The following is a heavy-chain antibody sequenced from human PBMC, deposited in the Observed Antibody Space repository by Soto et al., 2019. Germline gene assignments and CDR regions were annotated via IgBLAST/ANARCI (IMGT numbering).Heavy chain of an antibody. CDR1: GRSFSGYY. D-gene: IGHD3-3*01. V-gene: IGHV4-34*01. CDR2: INHSGST. CDR3: ARGSASYDLWSGYGPRGAFDI. Sequence: QVQLQQWGAGLLKPSETLSLTCAVYGRSFSGYYWTWIRQPPGKGQEWIGEINHSGSTNYNPSLKSRVTISVDTSKNQFSLKLSSVTAADTAVYYCARGSASYDLWSGYGPRGAFDIWGQGTMVTVSS. J-gene: IGHJ3*02.